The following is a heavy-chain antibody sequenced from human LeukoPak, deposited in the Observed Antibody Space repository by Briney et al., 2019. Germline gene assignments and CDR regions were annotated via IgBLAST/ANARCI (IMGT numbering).Heavy chain of an antibody. CDR2: INHSGST. Sequence: SGTLSLTCAVYGGSFSGYYWSWIRQPPGKGLEWIGEINHSGSTNYNPSLKSRVTISVDTSKNQFSLKLSSVAAADTAVYYCARVKVTTSGSSGYSVRNYFDYWGQGTLVTVSS. CDR1: GGSFSGYY. D-gene: IGHD3-22*01. V-gene: IGHV4-34*01. J-gene: IGHJ4*02. CDR3: ARVKVTTSGSSGYSVRNYFDY.